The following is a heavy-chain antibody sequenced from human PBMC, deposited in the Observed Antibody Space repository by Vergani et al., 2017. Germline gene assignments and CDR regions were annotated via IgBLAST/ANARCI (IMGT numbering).Heavy chain of an antibody. J-gene: IGHJ4*02. CDR1: GYTFIDYY. D-gene: IGHD6-13*01. CDR3: AVHQYSSAWSFDF. CDR2: IDPEDGKA. Sequence: EVQLEQPGAEVKRPGAAVKISCEVSGYTFIDYYMHWVKQAPGKGLEWMGLIDPEDGKATYAETLQDRVAITADTSTNTVYLELNSLRPDDTALYYCAVHQYSSAWSFDFWGQGTLVTVSS. V-gene: IGHV1-69-2*01.